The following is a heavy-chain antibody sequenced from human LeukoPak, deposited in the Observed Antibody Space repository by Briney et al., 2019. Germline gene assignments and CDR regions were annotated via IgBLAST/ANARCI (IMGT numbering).Heavy chain of an antibody. CDR3: ARSEAARHFDY. V-gene: IGHV4-59*01. Sequence: SETLSLTCTASGGSISSYYWSWIRQPPGQGLEWIGYIYYSGSTNYNPSLKSRVTISVDTSKNQFSLRLSSVTAADTAVYYCARSEAARHFDYWGQGTLVTVSS. CDR1: GGSISSYY. CDR2: IYYSGST. J-gene: IGHJ4*02. D-gene: IGHD6-6*01.